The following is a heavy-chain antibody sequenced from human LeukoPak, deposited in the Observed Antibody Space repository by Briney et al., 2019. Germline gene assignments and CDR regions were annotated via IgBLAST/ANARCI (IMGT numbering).Heavy chain of an antibody. J-gene: IGHJ5*02. Sequence: SETLSPTCTVSGGSISSSSYYWGWIRQPPGKGLEWIGGIYYSGSTYYNPSLKSRVTISVDTSKNQFSLKLSSVTAADTAVYYCAREYDFWSGYWLDPWGQGTLVTVSS. V-gene: IGHV4-39*07. CDR1: GGSISSSSYY. D-gene: IGHD3-3*01. CDR3: AREYDFWSGYWLDP. CDR2: IYYSGST.